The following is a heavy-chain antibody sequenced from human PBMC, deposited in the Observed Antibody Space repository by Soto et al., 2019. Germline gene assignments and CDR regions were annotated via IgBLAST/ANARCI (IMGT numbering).Heavy chain of an antibody. D-gene: IGHD6-6*01. CDR3: ARASSSSSAADY. CDR2: IYDSESA. J-gene: IGHJ4*02. V-gene: IGHV4-31*03. CDR1: GESISSGGYY. Sequence: SETLSLTCNVSGESISSGGYYWSWIRHHPRKGLEWIGYIYDSESAYYNPSLKSRVTISMDTSKNHFAMRLSSVTDADTAVYYCARASSSSSAADYWGQGTLVTVS.